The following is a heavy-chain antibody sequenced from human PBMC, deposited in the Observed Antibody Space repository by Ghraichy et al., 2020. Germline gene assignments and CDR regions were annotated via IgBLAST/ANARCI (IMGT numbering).Heavy chain of an antibody. J-gene: IGHJ4*02. CDR3: ATPHGRDYAVIDY. CDR2: ISSSGSTI. V-gene: IGHV3-11*01. D-gene: IGHD4-17*01. Sequence: GGSLRLSCAASGFTFSDYYMSCIRQAPVKGLEWVSYISSSGSTIYYADSVKGRFTISRDNAKNSLYLQMNSLRAEDTAVYYCATPHGRDYAVIDYWGQGTLVTVSS. CDR1: GFTFSDYY.